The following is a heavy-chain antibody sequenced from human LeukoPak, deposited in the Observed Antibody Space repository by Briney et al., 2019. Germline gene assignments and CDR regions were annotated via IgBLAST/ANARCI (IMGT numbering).Heavy chain of an antibody. V-gene: IGHV3-74*01. J-gene: IGHJ4*02. D-gene: IGHD2-15*01. Sequence: GGSLRLSCAASGFTFSSYWTHWVRQAPGKGLVWVSRINSDGSSTTYADSVKGRFTISRDNAKNTLYLQMNSLRAEDTAVYYCATSTYCSGGSCYSRTFQYWGQGTLVTVSS. CDR3: ATSTYCSGGSCYSRTFQY. CDR2: INSDGSST. CDR1: GFTFSSYW.